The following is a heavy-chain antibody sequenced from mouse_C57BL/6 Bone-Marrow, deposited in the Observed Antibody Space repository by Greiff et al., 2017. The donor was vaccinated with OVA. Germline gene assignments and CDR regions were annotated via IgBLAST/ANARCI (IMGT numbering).Heavy chain of an antibody. D-gene: IGHD2-1*01. CDR2: IYPGSGST. CDR1: GYTFTSYW. Sequence: VQLQQPGAELVKPGASVKMSCKASGYTFTSYWITWVKQRPGQGLEWIGDIYPGSGSTNYNGKFKGKATLTAVKSSSTAYMQLSSLTSEDSAVYFCARVYYPYDYWGQGTSVTVSS. J-gene: IGHJ4*01. V-gene: IGHV1-55*01. CDR3: ARVYYPYDY.